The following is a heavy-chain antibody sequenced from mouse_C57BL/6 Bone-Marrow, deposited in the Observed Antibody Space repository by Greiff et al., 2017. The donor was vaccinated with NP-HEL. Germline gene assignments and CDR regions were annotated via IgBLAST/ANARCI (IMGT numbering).Heavy chain of an antibody. V-gene: IGHV1-59*01. D-gene: IGHD1-1*01. Sequence: QVHVKQPGAELVRPGTSVKLSCKASGYTFTSYWMHWVKQRPGQGLEWIGVIDPSDSYTNYNQKFKGKATLTVDTSSSTAYMQLSSLTSEDSAVYYSAVITTVVRGFDYWGQGTTLTVSS. J-gene: IGHJ2*01. CDR3: AVITTVVRGFDY. CDR1: GYTFTSYW. CDR2: IDPSDSYT.